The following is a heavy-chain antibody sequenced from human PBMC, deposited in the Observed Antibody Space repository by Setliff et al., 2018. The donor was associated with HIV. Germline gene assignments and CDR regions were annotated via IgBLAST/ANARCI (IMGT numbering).Heavy chain of an antibody. CDR3: ARDRGIYNTAKGLDY. Sequence: SETLSLTCTVSGGSISSYYWSWIRQPAGKGLEWIGRIYPTGSSNYNPSLRSRVTMSVDTSKNQFSLNLNSVTAADTAVYYCARDRGIYNTAKGLDYWGQGTLVTVSS. D-gene: IGHD3-10*01. V-gene: IGHV4-4*07. CDR2: IYPTGSS. CDR1: GGSISSYY. J-gene: IGHJ4*02.